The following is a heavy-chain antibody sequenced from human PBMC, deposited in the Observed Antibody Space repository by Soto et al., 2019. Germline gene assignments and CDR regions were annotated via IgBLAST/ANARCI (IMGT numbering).Heavy chain of an antibody. V-gene: IGHV3-23*01. J-gene: IGHJ3*02. CDR2: ILVDGRT. D-gene: IGHD2-8*02. Sequence: LRLSCAASGFICSSYDMSWVRQAPGKGLEWVSTILVDGRTFYVDSVKGRFTISRDSSQNTVYLQMNSLTAGDTALYYCAKATATGGGAFDICGQGTMVTVSS. CDR3: AKATATGGGAFDI. CDR1: GFICSSYD.